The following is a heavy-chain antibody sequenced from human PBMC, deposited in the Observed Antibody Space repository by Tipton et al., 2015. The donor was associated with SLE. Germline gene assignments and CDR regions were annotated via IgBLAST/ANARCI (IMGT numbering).Heavy chain of an antibody. CDR3: ARAQNYYGSGSYPDY. D-gene: IGHD3-10*01. Sequence: TLSLTCTVSGGSISSYYWSWIRQPPGKGPEWIGYIYYSGSTNYNPSLKSRVTISVDTSKNQFSLKLSSVTAADTAAYYCARAQNYYGSGSYPDYWGQGTLVTVSS. V-gene: IGHV4-59*01. CDR2: IYYSGST. CDR1: GGSISSYY. J-gene: IGHJ4*02.